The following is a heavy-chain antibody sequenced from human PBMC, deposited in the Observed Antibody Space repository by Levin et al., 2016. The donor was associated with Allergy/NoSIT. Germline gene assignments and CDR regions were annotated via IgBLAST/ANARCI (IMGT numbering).Heavy chain of an antibody. Sequence: WIRQPPGKGLEWVAVIWYDGSNKYYADSVKGRFTISRDNSKNTLYLQMNSLRAEDTAVYYCARGWPSGWYIDYWGQGTLVTVSS. V-gene: IGHV3-33*01. J-gene: IGHJ4*02. CDR2: IWYDGSNK. D-gene: IGHD6-19*01. CDR3: ARGWPSGWYIDY.